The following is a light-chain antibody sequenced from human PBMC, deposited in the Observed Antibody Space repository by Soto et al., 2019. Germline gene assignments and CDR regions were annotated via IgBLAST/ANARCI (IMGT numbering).Light chain of an antibody. J-gene: IGLJ1*01. CDR1: SSDVGGYNY. Sequence: QSVLTQPRSVSGSPGQSVTSSCTGTSSDVGGYNYVSWYQQHPGKAPKLMIYDVSKRPSGVPDRFSGSKSGNTASLTISGLQAEDEADYYCCSYAGSYRYVFGTGTKVTVL. CDR3: CSYAGSYRYV. CDR2: DVS. V-gene: IGLV2-11*01.